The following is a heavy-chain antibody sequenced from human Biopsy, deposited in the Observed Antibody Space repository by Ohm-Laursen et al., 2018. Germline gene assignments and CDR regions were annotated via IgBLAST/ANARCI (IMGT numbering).Heavy chain of an antibody. V-gene: IGHV1-2*06. CDR1: GYTFTDDQ. CDR2: VNPKKGDT. CDR3: SREQHYYSA. J-gene: IGHJ5*02. D-gene: IGHD2-21*02. Sequence: ASVKASCKTTGYTFTDDQIHWVREAPGQGLEWMGLVNPKKGDTRYAQKFQGRDTMTRDVSVATAYMELTGLTSDDTAVYFCSREQHYYSAWGQGTLVTVSS.